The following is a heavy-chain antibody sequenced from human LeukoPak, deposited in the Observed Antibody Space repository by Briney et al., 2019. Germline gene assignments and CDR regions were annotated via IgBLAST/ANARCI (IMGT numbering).Heavy chain of an antibody. CDR1: GFTFSSYD. J-gene: IGHJ4*02. Sequence: GSLRLSCAASGFTFSSYDMTWVRQAPGRGLEWASSIRPSGDNTYYGACVNGPFTMSRDNSKNKLYLQMNSLRAEDTAVYYCAKGSGSYLSPLYYFDYWGQGTLVTVSS. CDR2: IRPSGDNT. CDR3: AKGSGSYLSPLYYFDY. V-gene: IGHV3-23*01. D-gene: IGHD1-26*01.